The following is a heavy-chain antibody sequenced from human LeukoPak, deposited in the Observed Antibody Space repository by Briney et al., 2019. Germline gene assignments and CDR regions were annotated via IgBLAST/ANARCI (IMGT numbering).Heavy chain of an antibody. CDR1: GGSISSSSYY. CDR3: ARVMGGSVRNAFDI. Sequence: SETLSLTCTVSGGSISSSSYYWGWIRQPPGKGLEWIGSIYYSGSTYYNPSLKSRVTISVDTSKNQFSLKLSSVTAADTAVYYCARVMGGSVRNAFDIWGQGTMVTVSS. V-gene: IGHV4-39*07. D-gene: IGHD3-10*01. J-gene: IGHJ3*02. CDR2: IYYSGST.